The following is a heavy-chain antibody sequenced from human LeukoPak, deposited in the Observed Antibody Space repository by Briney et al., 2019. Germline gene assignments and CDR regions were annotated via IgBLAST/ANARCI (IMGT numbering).Heavy chain of an antibody. CDR1: GYTFATFW. Sequence: GESLKISCEASGYTFATFWIGWVRQMPGKGLEWVWIIFPPDSNTKYSPSFQDLVTISADKSINTAYLQWSSLKVSDTAIYYCVRLALYPGKFSFDFWGQGTLVTVSS. CDR3: VRLALYPGKFSFDF. CDR2: IFPPDSNT. J-gene: IGHJ4*02. D-gene: IGHD2/OR15-2a*01. V-gene: IGHV5-51*01.